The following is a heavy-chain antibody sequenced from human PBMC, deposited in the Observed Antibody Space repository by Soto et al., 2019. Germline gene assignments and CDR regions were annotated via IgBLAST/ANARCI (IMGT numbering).Heavy chain of an antibody. J-gene: IGHJ4*02. D-gene: IGHD4-4*01. CDR1: GGSINTATHS. CDR2: IYHSGST. V-gene: IGHV4-30-2*01. Sequence: QLQLQESGSGLVKPSQTLSLTCAVSGGSINTATHSWSWIRQPPGKGLEWIGYIYHSGSTYYNPSVKSRVTISIGKSNNQFSLRLSSVTAADTAVYYCAGGGGVTTTGDDYWGQGILVTVSS. CDR3: AGGGGVTTTGDDY.